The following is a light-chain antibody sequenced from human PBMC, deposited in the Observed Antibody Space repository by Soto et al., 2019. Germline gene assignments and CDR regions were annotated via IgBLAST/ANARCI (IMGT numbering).Light chain of an antibody. V-gene: IGLV2-8*01. CDR1: SSDVGGYDY. J-gene: IGLJ2*01. CDR2: EVT. Sequence: QPVLTQPPSASGSPGQSVAISCTGTSSDVGGYDYVSWYQQHPGKAPKLMIYEVTKRPSGVPDRFSGSKSGNTASLTVSGLQSEDEAHYYCASYTGSNTRIFGGGTKLTVL. CDR3: ASYTGSNTRI.